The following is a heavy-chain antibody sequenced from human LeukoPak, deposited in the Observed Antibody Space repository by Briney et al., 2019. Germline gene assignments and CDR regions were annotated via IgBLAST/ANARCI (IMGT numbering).Heavy chain of an antibody. CDR1: GFTFSRFG. V-gene: IGHV3-21*01. CDR3: ARVPADYGDFIDY. Sequence: PGGSLRLSCAASGFTFSRFGMSWVRQAPGKGLEWVSAISGSGGSIYYADSVKGRFTISRDSAKNSLYLQMNSLRAEDTAVYYCARVPADYGDFIDYWGQGTLVTVSS. J-gene: IGHJ4*02. D-gene: IGHD4-17*01. CDR2: ISGSGGSI.